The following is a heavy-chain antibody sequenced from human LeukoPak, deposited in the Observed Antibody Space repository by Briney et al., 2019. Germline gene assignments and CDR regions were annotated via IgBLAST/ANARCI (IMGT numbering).Heavy chain of an antibody. CDR2: ISSSGKTI. Sequence: GGSLRLSCAASGFTFSDYYMSWIRQTPGKGLEWIPHISSSGKTIYYTDSVKGRFTISRDNTKNSLDLQMNDLRAGDTAVYYCARDRSSSSPYTRSFDYWGQGTLVTVSS. CDR1: GFTFSDYY. CDR3: ARDRSSSSPYTRSFDY. V-gene: IGHV3-11*04. J-gene: IGHJ4*02. D-gene: IGHD6-13*01.